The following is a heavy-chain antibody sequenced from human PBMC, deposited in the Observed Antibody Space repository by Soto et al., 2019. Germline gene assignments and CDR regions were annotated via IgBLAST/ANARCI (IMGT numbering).Heavy chain of an antibody. J-gene: IGHJ4*02. CDR2: INHSGST. Sequence: SETLSLTCAVYGGSFSGYYWSWIRQPPGKGLEWIGEINHSGSTNYNPSLKSRVTISVDTSKNQFSLKLSSVTAADTAVYYCARGSGRVELVRFNYWGQGTLVTVSS. D-gene: IGHD6-13*01. CDR1: GGSFSGYY. V-gene: IGHV4-34*01. CDR3: ARGSGRVELVRFNY.